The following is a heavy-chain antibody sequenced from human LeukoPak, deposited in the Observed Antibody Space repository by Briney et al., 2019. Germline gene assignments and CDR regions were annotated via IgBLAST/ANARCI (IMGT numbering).Heavy chain of an antibody. D-gene: IGHD1-14*01. J-gene: IGHJ4*02. CDR2: ISYDGSNK. V-gene: IGHV3-30*14. CDR1: GLTFSSYA. CDR3: ARGNPGGEFY. Sequence: GGSLRLPCAASGLTFSSYAMHWVRQAPGKGLEWVAVISYDGSNKYYADSVKGRFTISRDNSKNTLYLQMNSLRAEDTAVYYCARGNPGGEFYWGQGTLVTVSS.